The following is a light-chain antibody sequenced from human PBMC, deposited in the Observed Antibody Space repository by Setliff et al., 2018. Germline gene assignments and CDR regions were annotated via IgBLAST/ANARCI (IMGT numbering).Light chain of an antibody. CDR2: DVS. CDR1: GSDVGAYKF. CDR3: CSYTGTSTPYV. Sequence: QSVLAQPASVSGSPGRSIAVSCTGSGSDVGAYKFVSWYQQRPGKAPRLMIYDVSNRPSGVSDRFSGPKSGNTASLTISGLQAEDEADYCCCSYTGTSTPYVFGTGTKVTVL. V-gene: IGLV2-14*01. J-gene: IGLJ1*01.